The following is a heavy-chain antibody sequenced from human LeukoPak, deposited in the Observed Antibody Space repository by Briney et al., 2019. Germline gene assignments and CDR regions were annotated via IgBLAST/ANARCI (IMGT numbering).Heavy chain of an antibody. V-gene: IGHV3-30-3*01. D-gene: IGHD4-17*01. CDR3: ATLPT. Sequence: GGSLRLSCAASGFTFSSYVMHWVRQAPGKGLEWVAVISYDGNNKYYADSVKGRFTISRDNSKNTLYLQMDSLRAEDTALYYCATLPTWGQGTLVTVSS. J-gene: IGHJ4*02. CDR2: ISYDGNNK. CDR1: GFTFSSYV.